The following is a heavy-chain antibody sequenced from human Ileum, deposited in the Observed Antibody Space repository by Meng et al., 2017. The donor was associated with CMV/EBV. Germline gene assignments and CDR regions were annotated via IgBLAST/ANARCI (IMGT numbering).Heavy chain of an antibody. CDR3: ARGSSSWAFDY. V-gene: IGHV4-4*07. CDR1: GGSISGYY. D-gene: IGHD2-2*01. CDR2: VYSSGST. J-gene: IGHJ4*02. Sequence: VQLQGSGPGLVKPSETLSLTGTASGGSISGYYWSWIRQPATKGLEWIGRVYSSGSTDYNPSLQSRVTMSVDTSKNQFSLKLSSVTAADTAVYYCARGSSSWAFDYWGQGTLVTVSS.